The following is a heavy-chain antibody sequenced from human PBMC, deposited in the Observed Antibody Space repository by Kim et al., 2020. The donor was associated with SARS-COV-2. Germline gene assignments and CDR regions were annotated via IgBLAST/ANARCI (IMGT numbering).Heavy chain of an antibody. V-gene: IGHV4-39*01. J-gene: IGHJ4*02. CDR3: ARQGGYFDWLFEDDY. D-gene: IGHD3-9*01. Sequence: PSLKSRVTISVDTSKNQFSLKLSSVTAADTAVYYCARQGGYFDWLFEDDYWGQGTLVTVSS.